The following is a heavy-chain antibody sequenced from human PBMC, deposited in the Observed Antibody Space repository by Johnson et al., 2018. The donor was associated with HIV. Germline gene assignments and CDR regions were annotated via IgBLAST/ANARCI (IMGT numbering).Heavy chain of an antibody. CDR3: ARDRITMVRGVTEDAFDI. Sequence: MQLVESGGGLTQPGGSLRLSCAASGFTVRSNYMSWVRQAPGKGLEWVSGINWNGGSTGYADSVKGRFTISRDNAKNSLYLQMNSLRAEDTALYYCARDRITMVRGVTEDAFDIWGQGTMVTVSS. V-gene: IGHV3-20*04. CDR2: INWNGGST. D-gene: IGHD3-10*01. J-gene: IGHJ3*02. CDR1: GFTVRSNY.